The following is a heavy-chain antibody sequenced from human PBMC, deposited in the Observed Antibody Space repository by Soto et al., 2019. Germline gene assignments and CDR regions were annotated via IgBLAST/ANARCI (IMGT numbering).Heavy chain of an antibody. J-gene: IGHJ4*02. D-gene: IGHD3-3*02. CDR2: IYYSGST. Sequence: SETLSLTCTVSGGSISSYYWSWIRQPPGKGLEWIGYIYYSGSTNYNPSLKSRVTISVDTSKNQFSLKLSSVTAADTAMYYCARLNSPTPIYYFDYWGQGTLVTVSS. CDR1: GGSISSYY. V-gene: IGHV4-59*08. CDR3: ARLNSPTPIYYFDY.